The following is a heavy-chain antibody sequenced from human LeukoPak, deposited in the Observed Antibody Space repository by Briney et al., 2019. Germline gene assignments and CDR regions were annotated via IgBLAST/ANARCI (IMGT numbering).Heavy chain of an antibody. D-gene: IGHD2-2*02. CDR2: ISYDGSNN. CDR3: ERRAGCSSTSCYKAPEYYYYYMDV. Sequence: HAARSLRLSCAASGFTFSSYAMHSVRHAPGKGLEWVAVISYDGSNNYYADSVKGRFTISRGKSKNTLDLQMNSLRAEDTAVYYCERRAGCSSTSCYKAPEYYYYYMDVCGKGTTVTVSS. V-gene: IGHV3-30*01. CDR1: GFTFSSYA. J-gene: IGHJ6*03.